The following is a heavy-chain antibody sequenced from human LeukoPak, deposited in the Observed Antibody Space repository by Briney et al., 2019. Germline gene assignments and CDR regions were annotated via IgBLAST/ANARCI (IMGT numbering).Heavy chain of an antibody. CDR3: ARDATYNWNDYYFDY. J-gene: IGHJ4*02. CDR2: IKQDGSEK. V-gene: IGHV3-7*01. Sequence: GGSLRLSCAASGFTFSSYWMSWVRQAPGKGLEGVANIKQDGSEKYYVDSVKGRFTISRDNAKNSLYLHMNSLRAEDTAVYYCARDATYNWNDYYFDYWGQGTLVTVSS. D-gene: IGHD1-20*01. CDR1: GFTFSSYW.